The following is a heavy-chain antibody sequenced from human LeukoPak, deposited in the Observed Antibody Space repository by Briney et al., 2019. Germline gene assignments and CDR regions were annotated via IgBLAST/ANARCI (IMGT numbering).Heavy chain of an antibody. CDR2: ISAYNGNT. Sequence: ASVKVSCKPSGYTFTNHGISWVRQAPGLGLEWMGWISAYNGNTNYAQKVQGRVTMTADTSTSTAYMELRSLRFDDTAVYYCARDQSVRLLQTSSTYFKHVFAIWGQGSMVTVSS. J-gene: IGHJ3*02. CDR1: GYTFTNHG. D-gene: IGHD6-13*01. V-gene: IGHV1-18*01. CDR3: ARDQSVRLLQTSSTYFKHVFAI.